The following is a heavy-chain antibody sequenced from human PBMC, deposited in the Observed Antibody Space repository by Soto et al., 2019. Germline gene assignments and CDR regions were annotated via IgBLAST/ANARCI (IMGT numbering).Heavy chain of an antibody. Sequence: EVQLLQSGGGLVQPGGSLRLSCVASGFTFNNHAMTWVRQAPGKGLEWVSAIINTGATTYYADSVKGRFTISRDNSKNTVYLQMGSLRPEDTAIYYCARYTTDWDDDCWGQGTPVTVSS. CDR2: IINTGATT. CDR1: GFTFNNHA. D-gene: IGHD1-1*01. J-gene: IGHJ4*02. CDR3: ARYTTDWDDDC. V-gene: IGHV3-23*01.